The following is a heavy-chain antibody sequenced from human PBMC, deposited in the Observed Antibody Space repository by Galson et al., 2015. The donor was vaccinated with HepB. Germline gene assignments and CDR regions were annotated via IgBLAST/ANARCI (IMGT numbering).Heavy chain of an antibody. CDR3: AKDVAWELSLYFDS. CDR2: ITDNGGGT. CDR1: GFTFGSYA. V-gene: IGHV3-23*01. J-gene: IGHJ4*02. Sequence: SLRLSCAASGFTFGSYAMNWVRQAPGKGLEWVSKITDNGGGTHYADSVKGRFTISRDNSKNTLYLQMNNLRAEDAAVYYCAKDVAWELSLYFDSWGQGTLVTVSS. D-gene: IGHD3-16*01.